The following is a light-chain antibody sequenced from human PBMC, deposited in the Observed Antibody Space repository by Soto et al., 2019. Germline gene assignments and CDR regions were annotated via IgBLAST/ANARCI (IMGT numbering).Light chain of an antibody. Sequence: DIQMTQSPSSVSASVGDRVTITCRASQAISTWLAWYQQKPGKAPKLLVYSASSLQTGVPSRFSGSGSGTDFTLTISSLQPEDFATYYCQQADSFPITFGQGTRLEIK. CDR1: QAISTW. J-gene: IGKJ5*01. CDR2: SAS. CDR3: QQADSFPIT. V-gene: IGKV1-12*01.